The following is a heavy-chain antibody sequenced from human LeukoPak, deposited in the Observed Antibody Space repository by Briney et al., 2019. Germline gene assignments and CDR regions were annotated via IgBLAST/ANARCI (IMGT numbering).Heavy chain of an antibody. CDR1: GFTFSTYV. V-gene: IGHV3-64D*06. J-gene: IGHJ4*02. CDR2: ISSNGDNT. CDR3: VRGTGY. Sequence: EGSLRLSCSVSGFTFSTYVMHWVRQAPGKGLEYVSAISSNGDNTYYADSVKGRFTISRDNSKNTLYLQVSSLRADDTAVYYCVRGTGYWGQGTLVTVSS.